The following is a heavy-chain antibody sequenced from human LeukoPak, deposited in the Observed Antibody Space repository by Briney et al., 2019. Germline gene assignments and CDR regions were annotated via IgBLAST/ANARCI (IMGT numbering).Heavy chain of an antibody. CDR1: GGSFSGYY. J-gene: IGHJ5*02. V-gene: IGHV4-34*01. D-gene: IGHD1-26*01. CDR2: INHSGST. CDR3: ARDNTGRLVGATGDWFDP. Sequence: SETLSLTCAVYGGSFSGYYWSWIRQPPGKGLEWIGEINHSGSTNYNPSLKSRVTISVDTSKNQFSLKLSSATAADTAVYYCARDNTGRLVGATGDWFDPWGQGTLVTVSS.